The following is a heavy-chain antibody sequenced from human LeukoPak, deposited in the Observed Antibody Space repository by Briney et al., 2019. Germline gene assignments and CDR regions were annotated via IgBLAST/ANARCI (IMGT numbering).Heavy chain of an antibody. J-gene: IGHJ4*02. CDR2: VSSAFPA. Sequence: PVGSLRLSCTASGFTLCSPEVHSVPEIPGEGVEWVAAVSSAFPAFFADSVQDPFTASREDARSSLYLQMTSLRAADTAVYYCVREARGYHSTYFDYWGQGTLVTVSS. D-gene: IGHD5-18*01. CDR1: GFTLCSPE. V-gene: IGHV3-13*01. CDR3: VREARGYHSTYFDY.